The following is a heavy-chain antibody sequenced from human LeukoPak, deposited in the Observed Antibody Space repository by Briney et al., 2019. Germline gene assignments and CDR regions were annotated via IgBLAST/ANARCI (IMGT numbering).Heavy chain of an antibody. Sequence: RPGGSLRLSCAASGFTFSSYAMSWVRQAPGKGLEWVSGINWNGGSTGYADSVKGRFTISRDNAKNSLYLQMNSLRAEDTALYYCARVRYYDSSGLIDYWGQGTLVTVSS. CDR1: GFTFSSYA. CDR3: ARVRYYDSSGLIDY. V-gene: IGHV3-20*04. D-gene: IGHD3-22*01. J-gene: IGHJ4*02. CDR2: INWNGGST.